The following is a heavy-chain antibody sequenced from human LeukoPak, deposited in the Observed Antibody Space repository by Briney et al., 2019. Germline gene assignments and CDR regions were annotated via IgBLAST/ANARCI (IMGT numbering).Heavy chain of an antibody. V-gene: IGHV4-59*01. J-gene: IGHJ6*02. CDR1: GGSISSYY. CDR3: ARDDFWSGYYGMDV. CDR2: IYFSGST. D-gene: IGHD3-3*01. Sequence: SETLSLTCTVSGGSISSYYWSWIRQPAGKGLEWIGYIYFSGSTNYNPSLKSRVTISVDTSKNQFSLKLSSVTAADTAVYYCARDDFWSGYYGMDVWGQGTTVTVSS.